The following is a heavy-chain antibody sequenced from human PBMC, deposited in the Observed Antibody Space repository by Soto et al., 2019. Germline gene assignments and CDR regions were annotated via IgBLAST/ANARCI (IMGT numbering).Heavy chain of an antibody. D-gene: IGHD3-3*01. CDR1: GFTFSSYS. Sequence: GGSLRLSCAASGFTFSSYSMNWVRQAPGKGLEWVSYISSSSTIYYADSVKGRFTISRDNAKNSLYLQMNSLRDEDTAVYYCARVTLENWFDPWGQGTLVTVSS. CDR3: ARVTLENWFDP. J-gene: IGHJ5*02. CDR2: ISSSSTI. V-gene: IGHV3-48*02.